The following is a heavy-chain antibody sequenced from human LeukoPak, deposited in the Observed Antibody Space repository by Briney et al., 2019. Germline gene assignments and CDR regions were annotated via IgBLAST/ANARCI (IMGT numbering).Heavy chain of an antibody. CDR3: ARYNSVPEGTTSSFYP. J-gene: IGHJ5*02. CDR2: ISGSGGIT. Sequence: GGSLRLSRAASGLTFKTFAMSRLRQAPGKGLEGVSTISGSGGITYYADSVKGRFTISRDNSKNTLYLQMNSLRAEDPAVFSCARYNSVPEGTTSSFYPWGERTLVTVSS. V-gene: IGHV3-23*01. D-gene: IGHD1-1*01. CDR1: GLTFKTFA.